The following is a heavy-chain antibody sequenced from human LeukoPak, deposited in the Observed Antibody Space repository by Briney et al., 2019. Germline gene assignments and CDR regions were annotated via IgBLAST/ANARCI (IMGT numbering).Heavy chain of an antibody. CDR1: GGSISSYY. J-gene: IGHJ6*03. V-gene: IGHV4-4*09. Sequence: PSETLSLTCTVPGGSISSYYWSWIRQPPGKGLEWIGYIYTSGSTNYNPSLKSRVTISVETSKNQFSLKLSSVTAADTAVYYCARLIPYYYYMDVWGKGTTVTVSS. CDR3: ARLIPYYYYMDV. D-gene: IGHD2-21*01. CDR2: IYTSGST.